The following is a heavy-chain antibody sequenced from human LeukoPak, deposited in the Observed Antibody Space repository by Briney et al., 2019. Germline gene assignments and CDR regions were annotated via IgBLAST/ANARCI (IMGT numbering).Heavy chain of an antibody. CDR1: GGSISSYY. V-gene: IGHV4-59*01. J-gene: IGHJ4*02. CDR3: ARGLRYGSGGEYYFDY. CDR2: IYYSGST. D-gene: IGHD3-10*01. Sequence: SETLSLTCTVSGGSISSYYWSWIRQPPGKGLEWIGYIYYSGSTNYNPSLKSRVTISVDTSKNQFSLKLSSVTAADTAVYYCARGLRYGSGGEYYFDYWGQGTLVTVSS.